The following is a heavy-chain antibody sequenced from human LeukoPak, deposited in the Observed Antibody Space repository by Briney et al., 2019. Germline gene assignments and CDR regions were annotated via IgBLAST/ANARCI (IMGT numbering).Heavy chain of an antibody. CDR1: GFTFSRHY. D-gene: IGHD3-22*01. CDR2: IKQDSSAK. V-gene: IGHV3-7*03. Sequence: GGSLRLSCVASGFTFSRHYMSWVRQAQGKGLEWVANIKQDSSAKAYVDSVKGRFTVSRDNAKNSMSLQMNSLGAEDTAIYYCVRWSYDNSAYYYDHWGQGTLVTVSS. CDR3: VRWSYDNSAYYYDH. J-gene: IGHJ4*02.